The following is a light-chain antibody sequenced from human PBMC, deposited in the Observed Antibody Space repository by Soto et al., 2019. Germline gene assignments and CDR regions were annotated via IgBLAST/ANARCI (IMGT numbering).Light chain of an antibody. CDR1: QPISTF. V-gene: IGKV1-39*01. J-gene: IGKJ1*01. CDR2: DAS. Sequence: DIQMTQSPSSLSASVGDRVTITCRASQPISTFLNWYQRSTGKAPRLLIYDASTVHSGVPSRFSGSGSGTNFTLTISSLRPEDVATYYCQHSYNTPWTFGQGTKVEIE. CDR3: QHSYNTPWT.